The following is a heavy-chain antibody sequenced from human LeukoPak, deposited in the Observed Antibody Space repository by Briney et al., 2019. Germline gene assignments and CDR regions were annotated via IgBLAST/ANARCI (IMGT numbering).Heavy chain of an antibody. J-gene: IGHJ6*02. CDR3: ARAQLSRYFDRGGMDV. CDR1: GYTFTRYG. V-gene: IGHV1-2*04. CDR2: INPSSGGI. D-gene: IGHD3-9*01. Sequence: ASVKVSCKASGYTFTRYGISWVRQAPGQGLEWMGWINPSSGGIYSAQKFQGWVTMTRDTSIKTAYMELSRLKPDDTAVYYCARAQLSRYFDRGGMDVWGQGTTVTVSS.